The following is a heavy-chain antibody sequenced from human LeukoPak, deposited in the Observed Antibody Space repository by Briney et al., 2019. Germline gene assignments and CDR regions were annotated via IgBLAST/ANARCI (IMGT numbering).Heavy chain of an antibody. J-gene: IGHJ6*03. V-gene: IGHV4-39*01. CDR3: ARATVTIYYYYIDV. CDR1: GGSISSSSYY. CDR2: IYYSGST. D-gene: IGHD4-17*01. Sequence: SETLSLTCTVSGGSISSSSYYWGWIRQPPGKGLEWIGSIYYSGSTYYNPALKSRATISVDASKNQFSHKLSSVTGADTAVHFCARATVTIYYYYIDVWGKGTTVTVSS.